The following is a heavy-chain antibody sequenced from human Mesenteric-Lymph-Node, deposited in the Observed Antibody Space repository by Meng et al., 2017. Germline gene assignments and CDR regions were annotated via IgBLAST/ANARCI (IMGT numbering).Heavy chain of an antibody. J-gene: IGHJ5*02. V-gene: IGHV3-48*04. D-gene: IGHD2/OR15-2a*01. CDR1: GFTFSSYS. Sequence: GESLKISCAASGFTFSSYSMSWIRQAPGKGLEWVSYISSSGSTIYYADSVKGRFSISRDNAKSSLSLQMNSLRVEDTAVYYCARDHGFLNWFDPWGQGTLVTVSS. CDR2: ISSSGSTI. CDR3: ARDHGFLNWFDP.